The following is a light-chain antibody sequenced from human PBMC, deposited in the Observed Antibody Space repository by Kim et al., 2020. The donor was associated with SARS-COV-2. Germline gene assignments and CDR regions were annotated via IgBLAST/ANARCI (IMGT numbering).Light chain of an antibody. CDR3: QVWDSSSDHVV. V-gene: IGLV3-21*04. CDR1: NIGSKS. J-gene: IGLJ2*01. Sequence: QGKTARITCGGNNIGSKSVHWYQQKPGQAPVLVIYYDSDRPSGIPEQFSGSNSGNTATLTISRVEAGDEADYYCQVWDSSSDHVVFGGGTQLTVL. CDR2: YDS.